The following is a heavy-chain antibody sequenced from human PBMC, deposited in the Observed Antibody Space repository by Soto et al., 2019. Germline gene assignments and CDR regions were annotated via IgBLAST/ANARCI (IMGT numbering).Heavy chain of an antibody. D-gene: IGHD1-1*01. CDR3: RRSER. CDR2: INQDGSVK. CDR1: GITISSYW. V-gene: IGHV3-7*01. J-gene: IGHJ6*03. Sequence: GGSLRLSCAPPGITISSYWIICVRQAPGKGLELVSNINQDGSVKYYVYSVKCRFTISRDNPKSSLYLKIDGLRDAGAAVYCCRRSERWGKG.